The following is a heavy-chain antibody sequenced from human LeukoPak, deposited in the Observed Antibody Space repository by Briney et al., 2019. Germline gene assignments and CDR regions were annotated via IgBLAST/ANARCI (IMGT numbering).Heavy chain of an antibody. CDR2: IGDSSSHT. V-gene: IGHV3-23*01. Sequence: GGSLRLSCAASGFAFDSFAMSWVRQAPGQGLAWVSAIGDSSSHTYYADSVKGRFTISRDNSKNTLYLQMNSLRAEDTAVYYCATPLDYYDSSGYHQGGDWGQGTLVTVSS. D-gene: IGHD3-22*01. CDR3: ATPLDYYDSSGYHQGGD. CDR1: GFAFDSFA. J-gene: IGHJ4*02.